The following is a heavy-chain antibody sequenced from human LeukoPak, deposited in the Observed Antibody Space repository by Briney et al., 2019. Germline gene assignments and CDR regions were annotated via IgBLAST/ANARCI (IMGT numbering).Heavy chain of an antibody. V-gene: IGHV3-21*01. J-gene: IGHJ4*02. Sequence: GGSLRLSCVASEFTFSSYSMNWVRQAPGKGLEWVSFISTSSSYIYYADSVKGRFTISRDNAKNSLYLQMNSLRAEDTAVYYCARVRGGYNLDYWGQGTLVTVSS. CDR2: ISTSSSYI. CDR3: ARVRGGYNLDY. D-gene: IGHD5-24*01. CDR1: EFTFSSYS.